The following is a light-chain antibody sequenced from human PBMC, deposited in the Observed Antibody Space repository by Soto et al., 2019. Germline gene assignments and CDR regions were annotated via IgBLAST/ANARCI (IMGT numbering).Light chain of an antibody. CDR1: SSNIGTNT. Sequence: QSVLTQPPSASGTPGQRVTISCSGSSSNIGTNTVIWYQQLPGAAPKLLIYSDNQRSAGVPDRFSGSKCGTSASLAISGLQSEDEADYYCAAWDVSLVVFGGGTKVTVL. CDR2: SDN. V-gene: IGLV1-44*01. J-gene: IGLJ2*01. CDR3: AAWDVSLVV.